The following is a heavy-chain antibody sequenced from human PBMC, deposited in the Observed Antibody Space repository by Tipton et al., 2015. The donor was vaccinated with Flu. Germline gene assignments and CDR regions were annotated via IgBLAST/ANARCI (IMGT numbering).Heavy chain of an antibody. V-gene: IGHV4-39*07. CDR3: ARDTIFGVAH. D-gene: IGHD3-3*01. CDR1: GASMKRSNHY. J-gene: IGHJ4*02. Sequence: LRLSCSVSGASMKRSNHYWGWIRQPPGKGLEWIGSIYFSGTPYYSPSLESRVTISVDTSKNQFSLKLSSVTAADTAVYYCARDTIFGVAHWGQGTLVTVSS. CDR2: IYFSGTP.